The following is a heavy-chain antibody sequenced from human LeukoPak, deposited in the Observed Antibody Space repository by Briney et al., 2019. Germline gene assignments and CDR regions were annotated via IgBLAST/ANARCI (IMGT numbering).Heavy chain of an antibody. V-gene: IGHV3-7*01. J-gene: IGHJ4*02. CDR2: ILPDGSQK. D-gene: IGHD2-2*01. Sequence: PGGSLRLSCVASDFTFDFYWMTWVRQAPGKGLEWLANILPDGSQKYYVDSVKGRFTISRDNPKNSLYLQINNLRAEDTAVYYCGRLAHNAWYAIDFWGQGTLVTVSS. CDR3: GRLAHNAWYAIDF. CDR1: DFTFDFYW.